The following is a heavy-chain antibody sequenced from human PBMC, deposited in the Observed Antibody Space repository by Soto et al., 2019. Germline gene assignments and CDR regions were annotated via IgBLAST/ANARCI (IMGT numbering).Heavy chain of an antibody. J-gene: IGHJ3*02. Sequence: GASVKVSCKVSGYTLTELSMHWVRQAPGKGLEWMGGFDPEDGETSYAQKFQGRVTMTRDTSTSTVYMELSSLRSEDTAVYYCARDYYDSSGYYRDAFDIWGQGTMVTVSS. CDR1: GYTLTELS. V-gene: IGHV1-24*01. CDR3: ARDYYDSSGYYRDAFDI. D-gene: IGHD3-22*01. CDR2: FDPEDGET.